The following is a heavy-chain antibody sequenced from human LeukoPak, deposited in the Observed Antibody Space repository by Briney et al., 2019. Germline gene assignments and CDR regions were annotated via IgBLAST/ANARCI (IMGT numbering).Heavy chain of an antibody. Sequence: GGSLRLSCAASGFTVSTNYMNWVRQAPGKGLEWVSIIYSDGSTYYADSVKGRFTISTHNSKNTLYLQMNSLTAEDTAVYYCARELVDIVVVPAAKPNYYYYGMDVWGQGTTVTVSS. CDR3: ARELVDIVVVPAAKPNYYYYGMDV. CDR1: GFTVSTNY. V-gene: IGHV3-53*04. D-gene: IGHD2-2*03. CDR2: IYSDGST. J-gene: IGHJ6*02.